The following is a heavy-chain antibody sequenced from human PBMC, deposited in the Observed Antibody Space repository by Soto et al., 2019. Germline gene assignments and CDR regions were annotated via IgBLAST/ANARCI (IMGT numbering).Heavy chain of an antibody. CDR1: GFTFSSYS. CDR2: ISSSSSTI. J-gene: IGHJ6*02. CDR3: ARSRGYCSGGSCYSSIPGGMDV. D-gene: IGHD2-15*01. V-gene: IGHV3-48*02. Sequence: GGSLRLSCAASGFTFSSYSMNWVRQAPGKGLEWVSYISSSSSTIYYADSVKGRFTISRDNAKNSLYLQMNSLRDEDTAVYYCARSRGYCSGGSCYSSIPGGMDVWGQGTTVTVSS.